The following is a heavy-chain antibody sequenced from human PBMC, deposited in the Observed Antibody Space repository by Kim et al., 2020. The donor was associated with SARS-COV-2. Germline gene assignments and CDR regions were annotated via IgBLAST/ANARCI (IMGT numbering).Heavy chain of an antibody. CDR1: GFTFNSFA. CDR2: ISYDGSNR. V-gene: IGHV3-30*04. CDR3: VRPRGDFLYGLDV. D-gene: IGHD3-10*01. J-gene: IGHJ6*02. Sequence: GGSLRLSCAASGFTFNSFAMHWVRQAPGKGLEWVAVISYDGSNRSYRDSVRGRFSISRDNSKDTLYLQMTNLRPEDTATYYCVRPRGDFLYGLDVWGQGT.